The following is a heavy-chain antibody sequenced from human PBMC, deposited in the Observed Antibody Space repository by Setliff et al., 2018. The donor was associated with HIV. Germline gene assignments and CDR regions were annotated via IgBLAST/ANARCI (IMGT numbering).Heavy chain of an antibody. V-gene: IGHV3-23*01. J-gene: IGHJ4*02. CDR3: TKGVQRLRPYYFDS. CDR2: IRDNGVSP. Sequence: PGGSLRLSCVGSGFTFRNYWMRWVRQAPGKGLEWVSGIRDNGVSPYYADSVTGRFTISRDNTKNTLYLQMNSLRVEDTAIYYCTKGVQRLRPYYFDSWGQGILVTVSS. CDR1: GFTFRNYW. D-gene: IGHD4-17*01.